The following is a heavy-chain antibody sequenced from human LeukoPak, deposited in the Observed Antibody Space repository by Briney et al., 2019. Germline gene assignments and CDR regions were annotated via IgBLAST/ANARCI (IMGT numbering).Heavy chain of an antibody. CDR1: GFTVSSNY. CDR2: IYSGGST. V-gene: IGHV3-53*01. D-gene: IGHD3-16*02. Sequence: GGSLRLSCAASGFTVSSNYMSWVRQAPGKGLEWVSVIYSGGSTYYADSVKGRFTISRNNSKNTLYLQMNSLRAEDTAVYYCVASDYVWGSYRSYFDYWGQGTLVTVSS. J-gene: IGHJ4*02. CDR3: VASDYVWGSYRSYFDY.